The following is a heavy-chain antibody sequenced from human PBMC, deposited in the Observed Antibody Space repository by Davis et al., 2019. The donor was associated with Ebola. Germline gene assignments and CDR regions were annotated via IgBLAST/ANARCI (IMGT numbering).Heavy chain of an antibody. CDR3: ARDAAEPYDFWSGYWAY. CDR1: GFTFSSYW. V-gene: IGHV3-7*01. CDR2: IKQDGSEK. Sequence: GESLKISCAASGFTFSSYWMSWVRQAPGKGLEWVANIKQDGSEKYYVDSVKGRFTISRDNAKNSLYLQMNSLRAEDTAVYYCARDAAEPYDFWSGYWAYWGQGTLVTVSS. D-gene: IGHD3-3*01. J-gene: IGHJ4*02.